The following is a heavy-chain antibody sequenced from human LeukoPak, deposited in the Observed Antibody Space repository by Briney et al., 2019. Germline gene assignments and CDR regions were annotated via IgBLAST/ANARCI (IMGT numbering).Heavy chain of an antibody. CDR2: IYYSGST. CDR3: AQKQWVPYYFHY. Sequence: SETLSLTCTVSGGSMSSYYWSWIRQPPGKGLEWIGYIYYSGSTDYNPSLKSRVTISVDTSKNQFSLRLSSVTTADTAVYYCAQKQWVPYYFHYWGQGTLVTVSS. V-gene: IGHV4-59*01. J-gene: IGHJ4*02. D-gene: IGHD1-26*01. CDR1: GGSMSSYY.